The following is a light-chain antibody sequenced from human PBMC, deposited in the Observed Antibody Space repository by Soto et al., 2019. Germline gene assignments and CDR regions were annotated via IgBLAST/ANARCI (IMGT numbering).Light chain of an antibody. CDR2: DAS. J-gene: IGKJ2*01. V-gene: IGKV1-5*01. Sequence: DIPMTQSPSTPSASVGGRVTITCRASQSISSWLAWYQQKPGKAPKLLIYDASSLESGVPSRFSGSGSGTEFTLTISSLQPDDCATYYCQQYNSYPYTFGQGTKLEIK. CDR1: QSISSW. CDR3: QQYNSYPYT.